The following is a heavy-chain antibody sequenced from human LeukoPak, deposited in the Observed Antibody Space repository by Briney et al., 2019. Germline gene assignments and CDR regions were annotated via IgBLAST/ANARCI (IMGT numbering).Heavy chain of an antibody. V-gene: IGHV3-48*04. Sequence: PGGSLRLSCAASGFTFSSYSMNWVRQAPGKGLEWVSYISSSGSTIYYADSVKGRFTISRDNAKNSLYLQMNSLRAEDTAVYYCARDHPQLGGAFDIWGQGTMVTVSS. J-gene: IGHJ3*02. CDR2: ISSSGSTI. CDR3: ARDHPQLGGAFDI. D-gene: IGHD3-16*01. CDR1: GFTFSSYS.